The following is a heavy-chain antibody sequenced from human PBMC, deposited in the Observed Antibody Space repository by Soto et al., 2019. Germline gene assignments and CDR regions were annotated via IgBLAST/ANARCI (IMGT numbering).Heavy chain of an antibody. D-gene: IGHD6-19*01. Sequence: QVQLVQSGAEVKKPGASVKVSCKASGYTFSDYYMHWVRQAPGQGLEWMGWINANSGGTTYAQKFQGRVTMTRDTSTSTAYMELSRLSSDDTAIYYCARLQIEVAGSNWGQETLVTVSS. V-gene: IGHV1-2*02. CDR3: ARLQIEVAGSN. CDR1: GYTFSDYY. CDR2: INANSGGT. J-gene: IGHJ4*02.